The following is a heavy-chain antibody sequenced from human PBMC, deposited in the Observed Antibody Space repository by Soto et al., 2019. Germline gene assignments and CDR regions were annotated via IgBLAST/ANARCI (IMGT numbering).Heavy chain of an antibody. CDR3: ATHPSSGY. Sequence: EVQLVESGGGLVQPGGSLRLSCAASGFTVSNNYMNWVRQAPGKGLEWVSVIYSGGDTYYADSVKGRFTISRDNSKNTLSLQMNSPRAEDTAIYYCATHPSSGYWGQGTLVTVSS. J-gene: IGHJ4*02. D-gene: IGHD6-25*01. V-gene: IGHV3-66*01. CDR1: GFTVSNNY. CDR2: IYSGGDT.